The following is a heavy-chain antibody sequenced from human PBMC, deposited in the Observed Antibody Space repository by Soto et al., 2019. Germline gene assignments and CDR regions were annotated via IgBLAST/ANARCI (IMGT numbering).Heavy chain of an antibody. Sequence: SETLSLTCATSGESFSGNYWSWVRQPPGKGLEWIGETNHRGTTVYNPSLRGRVIISLDTSKNQFSLRLSFVTAADSAVYYCARGDQKIVDASEYWGPGTLVTSPQ. CDR3: ARGDQKIVDASEY. J-gene: IGHJ4*02. CDR1: GESFSGNY. D-gene: IGHD2-15*01. V-gene: IGHV4-34*01. CDR2: TNHRGTT.